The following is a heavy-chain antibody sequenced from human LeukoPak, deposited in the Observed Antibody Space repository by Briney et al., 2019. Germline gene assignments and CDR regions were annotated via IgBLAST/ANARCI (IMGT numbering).Heavy chain of an antibody. Sequence: PGGSLRLSCAPSGFTFSSYEMNWVRQAPGKGLEWVSAISGSGGSTYYADSVKGRFTISRDKSRNTLYLQMNTLRAEDTAVYYCAKPLYGSGSYDSALDYWGQGTVVTVSS. D-gene: IGHD3-10*01. V-gene: IGHV3-23*01. CDR2: ISGSGGST. CDR1: GFTFSSYE. J-gene: IGHJ4*02. CDR3: AKPLYGSGSYDSALDY.